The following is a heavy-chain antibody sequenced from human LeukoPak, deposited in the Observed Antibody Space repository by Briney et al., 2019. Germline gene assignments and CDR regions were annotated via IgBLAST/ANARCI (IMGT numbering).Heavy chain of an antibody. J-gene: IGHJ4*02. CDR2: TYNSGST. CDR3: ARGIESYGDYGY. CDR1: GGSISGSY. V-gene: IGHV4-59*01. D-gene: IGHD4-17*01. Sequence: SETLSLTCTVSGGSISGSYWGWIRQPPGKGLEWIAYTYNSGSTNYNPSLKSRVTISIDTSKNQFSLKLSSLTAADTAIYYCARGIESYGDYGYWGQGILVTVSS.